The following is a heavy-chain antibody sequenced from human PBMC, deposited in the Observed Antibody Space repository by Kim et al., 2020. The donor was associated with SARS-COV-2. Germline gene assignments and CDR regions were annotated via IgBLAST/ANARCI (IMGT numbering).Heavy chain of an antibody. CDR1: GGSISSYY. J-gene: IGHJ4*02. CDR3: ASYYYDSSGYYYEY. CDR2: IYYSWST. Sequence: SETLSLTCTVSGGSISSYYWSWIRQPPGKGLEWIGYIYYSWSTNYNPSLKSRVTISVDTSKNQFSLKLSSVTAADTAVYYCASYYYDSSGYYYEYWCQGTLVTASA. D-gene: IGHD3-22*01. V-gene: IGHV4-59*08.